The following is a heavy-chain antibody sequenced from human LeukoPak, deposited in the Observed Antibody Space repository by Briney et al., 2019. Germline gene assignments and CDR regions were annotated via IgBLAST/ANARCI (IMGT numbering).Heavy chain of an antibody. CDR1: GFTFSSYR. CDR3: ARGEDSGYESDAAINI. V-gene: IGHV3-21*06. Sequence: PGGSLRLSCAAPGFTFSSYRMNWVRQAPGKGLEWVSSISSGTSYIYSADSVKGRFTISRDNAKNSLYLQMNSLRAEDTAVYYCARGEDSGYESDAAINIWGQGTILTVSS. J-gene: IGHJ3*02. D-gene: IGHD5-12*01. CDR2: ISSGTSYI.